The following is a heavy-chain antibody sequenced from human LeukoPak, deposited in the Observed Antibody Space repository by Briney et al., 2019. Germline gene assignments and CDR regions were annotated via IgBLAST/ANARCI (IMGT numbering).Heavy chain of an antibody. V-gene: IGHV1-18*04. J-gene: IGHJ4*02. CDR1: GYTFTTYT. CDR2: ISVYNGNT. D-gene: IGHD5-12*01. Sequence: ASVKVSCKASGYTFTTYTISWVRQAPGQGLEWMGWISVYNGNTNTALKFQGRVTMTADRSTSTAYMELRSLTSDDTAVYYCARWDRVEIAATNDDYWGQGTLVTVSS. CDR3: ARWDRVEIAATNDDY.